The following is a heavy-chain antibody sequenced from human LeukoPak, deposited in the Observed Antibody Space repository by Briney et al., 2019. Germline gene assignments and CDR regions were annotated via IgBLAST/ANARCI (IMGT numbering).Heavy chain of an antibody. CDR2: IYSGGST. Sequence: GGSLRLSCAASGFTVSSNYMSWVRQAPGKGLEWVSVIYSGGSTYYADSVKGRFTISRDNSKNTLYLQMNSLRAKDTAVYYCAREAMAYYGTRGYYFDYWGQGTLVTVSS. D-gene: IGHD3-10*01. CDR3: AREAMAYYGTRGYYFDY. V-gene: IGHV3-66*01. CDR1: GFTVSSNY. J-gene: IGHJ4*02.